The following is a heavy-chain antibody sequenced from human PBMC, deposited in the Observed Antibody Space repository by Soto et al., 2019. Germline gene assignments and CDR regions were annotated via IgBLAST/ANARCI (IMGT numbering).Heavy chain of an antibody. D-gene: IGHD3-9*01. Sequence: PGGSLRLSCAASGFSFSYSAMHWVRQAPGKGLEWVAIIWYDGSNKYYRDSVKGRFTISRDNSNNTLYLQMSGLRAEDTAIYYCATRGGLLRYFDWSSGSDTFDIWGQGTMVTVSS. J-gene: IGHJ3*02. CDR3: ATRGGLLRYFDWSSGSDTFDI. CDR2: IWYDGSNK. CDR1: GFSFSYSA. V-gene: IGHV3-33*01.